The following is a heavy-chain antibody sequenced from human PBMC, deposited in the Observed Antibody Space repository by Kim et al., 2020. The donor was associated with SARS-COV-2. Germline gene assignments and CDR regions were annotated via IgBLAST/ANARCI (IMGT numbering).Heavy chain of an antibody. J-gene: IGHJ3*02. Sequence: SRVTISVDTSKNQFSLKLSSVTAADTAVYYCARRLGYYDSSGYPGDAFDIWGQGTMVTVSS. CDR3: ARRLGYYDSSGYPGDAFDI. V-gene: IGHV4-39*01. D-gene: IGHD3-22*01.